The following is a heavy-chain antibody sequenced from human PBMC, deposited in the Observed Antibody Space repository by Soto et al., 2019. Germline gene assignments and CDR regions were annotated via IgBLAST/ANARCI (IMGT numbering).Heavy chain of an antibody. Sequence: QVQLVESGGGVVQPGRSLRLSCAASGFTFSGYGMHWVRQAPGKGLEWVAIIRYDGSNEDYADSVKGRFTISRDNSKNTLYLQMNSVRAADTAVYYCARDGVGATTFRGYFDYWGQGTLVTVSS. V-gene: IGHV3-33*01. CDR3: ARDGVGATTFRGYFDY. CDR2: IRYDGSNE. CDR1: GFTFSGYG. D-gene: IGHD1-26*01. J-gene: IGHJ4*02.